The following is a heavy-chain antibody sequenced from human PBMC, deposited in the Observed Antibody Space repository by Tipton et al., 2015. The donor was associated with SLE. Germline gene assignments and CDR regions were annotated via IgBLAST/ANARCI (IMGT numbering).Heavy chain of an antibody. CDR1: GFTFSSYS. CDR3: AREPRHGSSGYYPYYFDY. V-gene: IGHV3-48*01. D-gene: IGHD3-22*01. CDR2: ISSSSSTI. Sequence: SLRLSCAASGFTFSSYSMNWVRQAPGKGLEWVSYISSSSSTIYYADSVEGRFTISRDNAKNSLYLQMNSLRAEDTAVYYCAREPRHGSSGYYPYYFDYWGQGTLVTVSS. J-gene: IGHJ4*02.